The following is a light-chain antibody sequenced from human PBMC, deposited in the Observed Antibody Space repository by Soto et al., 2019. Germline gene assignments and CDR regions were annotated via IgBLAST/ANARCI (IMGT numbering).Light chain of an antibody. Sequence: EIVMTQSPATLSVSPGERATLSCRASQSVSNNLAWYQKKPGQAPRLLIYGASTRATGIPARFSGSGSGTECTLTISSLQSEDCAVYYCQQYNNWWTFGQGTRVEIK. J-gene: IGKJ1*01. CDR2: GAS. CDR1: QSVSNN. V-gene: IGKV3-15*01. CDR3: QQYNNWWT.